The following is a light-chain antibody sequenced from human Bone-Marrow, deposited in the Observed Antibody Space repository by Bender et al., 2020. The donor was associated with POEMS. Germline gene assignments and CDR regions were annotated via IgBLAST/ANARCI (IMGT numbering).Light chain of an antibody. V-gene: IGLV1-40*01. Sequence: QSVLTQPPSVSGAPGQRVTISCTGSSSNTGSGYDINWYQHLPGTAPKLLIYGYNNRPSGVPDRFSGSKSGTSASLAITGLQAEDEGDYCAAWDDSLIWVFGGGTKLTVL. CDR1: SSNTGSGYD. CDR3: AWDDSLIWV. J-gene: IGLJ3*02. CDR2: GYN.